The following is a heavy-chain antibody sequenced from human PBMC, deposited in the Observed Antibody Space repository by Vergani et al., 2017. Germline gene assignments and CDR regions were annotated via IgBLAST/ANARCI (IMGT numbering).Heavy chain of an antibody. CDR3: ARGAYCGSDCYSPIDY. CDR1: GYTFTGYY. Sequence: QVPLVQSGAEVKKPGASVKVSCKASGYTFTGYYMHWVRQAPGQGLEWMGWINPNSGGTNYAQKFQGRVTITRETSISTAYMELSRLRSDDTAVYYCARGAYCGSDCYSPIDYWGQGTLVTVSS. D-gene: IGHD2-21*01. J-gene: IGHJ4*02. V-gene: IGHV1-2*02. CDR2: INPNSGGT.